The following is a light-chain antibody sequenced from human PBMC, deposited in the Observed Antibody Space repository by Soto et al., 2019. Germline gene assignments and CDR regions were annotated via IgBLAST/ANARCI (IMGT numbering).Light chain of an antibody. V-gene: IGKV3-20*01. CDR3: QQFGSSPWT. CDR2: GAS. CDR1: QSVSSPY. J-gene: IGKJ1*01. Sequence: ENVLTQTPGTLSLSPGERATLSCRASQSVSSPYLAWYQQKPGQAPRLLIYGASRRATGIPDRFSGSGSGTDFTLTISRLEPEDLAVYYCQQFGSSPWTFGQGTKVEIK.